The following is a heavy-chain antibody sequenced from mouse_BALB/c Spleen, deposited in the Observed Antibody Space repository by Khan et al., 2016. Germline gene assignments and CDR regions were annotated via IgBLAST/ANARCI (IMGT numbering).Heavy chain of an antibody. CDR1: GYTLANYG. V-gene: IGHV9-3-1*01. CDR2: INTYTGET. J-gene: IGHJ1*01. CDR3: ARDFGNFGYFDV. D-gene: IGHD2-1*01. Sequence: QIQLVQSGPELKKPGETVKISCKASGYTLANYGVIWVKQAPGKGLKWMVWINTYTGETIYTDDFKGRFAFSLETSANIVYLEINNLKNEDTATYFCARDFGNFGYFDVWGAETAVTVSS.